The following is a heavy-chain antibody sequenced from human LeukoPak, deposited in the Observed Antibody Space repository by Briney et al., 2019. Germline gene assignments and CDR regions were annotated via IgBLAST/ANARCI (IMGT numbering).Heavy chain of an antibody. CDR2: MNPNSGNT. V-gene: IGHV1-8*01. CDR1: GYTFTSYD. J-gene: IGHJ4*02. CDR3: ARGCSGWYQTPCFDY. Sequence: ASVKVSCKASGYTFTSYDINWVRQATGQGLEWMGWMNPNSGNTGYAQKFQGRVTMTRNTSISTAYMELSSLRSGDTAVYYCARGCSGWYQTPCFDYWGQGTLVTVSS. D-gene: IGHD6-19*01.